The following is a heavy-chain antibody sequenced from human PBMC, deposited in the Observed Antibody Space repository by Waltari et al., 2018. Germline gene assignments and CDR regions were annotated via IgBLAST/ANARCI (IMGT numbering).Heavy chain of an antibody. D-gene: IGHD5-12*01. CDR3: ARGLAAQDGYNPYYFDY. CDR2: INHSGST. CDR1: GGSFSGYY. J-gene: IGHJ4*02. Sequence: QVQLQQWGAGLLKPSETLSLTCAVYGGSFSGYYWSWIRQPPGKGLEWIGEINHSGSTNYNPALKSGVTISVDTSKNKFSLKLSSVTAADTAVYYCARGLAAQDGYNPYYFDYWGQGTLVTVSS. V-gene: IGHV4-34*01.